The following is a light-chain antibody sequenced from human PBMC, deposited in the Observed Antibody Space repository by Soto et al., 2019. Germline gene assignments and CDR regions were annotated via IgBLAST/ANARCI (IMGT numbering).Light chain of an antibody. V-gene: IGLV2-8*01. CDR1: SSDVGGYNY. CDR3: SSYAGSNNLV. J-gene: IGLJ7*01. CDR2: DVT. Sequence: QSVLTQPPSASGSPGQSVTISCTGTSSDVGGYNYVSWYQQHPGKAPNLMIYDVTKRPSGVPDRFSGSKSGNTASLTLSGLQADDEADYYCSSYAGSNNLVFGGGTQLTVL.